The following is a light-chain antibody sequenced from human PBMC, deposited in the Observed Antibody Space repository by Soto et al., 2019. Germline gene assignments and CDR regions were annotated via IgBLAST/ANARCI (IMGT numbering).Light chain of an antibody. CDR2: GAS. CDR3: QQYGDSPWT. V-gene: IGKV3-20*01. CDR1: QYISSK. J-gene: IGKJ1*01. Sequence: VLTQSPDSLSLSPGQTATLSCRADQYISSKLAWYQQKPGQAPRLLFSGASSRATDTPDRFSGSGFGTDFTLIISRLETEDFAMYYCQQYGDSPWTFGQGTRLDLK.